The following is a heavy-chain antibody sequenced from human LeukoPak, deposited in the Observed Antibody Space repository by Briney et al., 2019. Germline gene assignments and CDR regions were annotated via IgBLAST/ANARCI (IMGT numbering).Heavy chain of an antibody. J-gene: IGHJ5*02. CDR2: FDPEDGET. CDR3: ATLLWFGELFGWFDP. V-gene: IGHV1-24*01. CDR1: GYTLTELS. D-gene: IGHD3-10*01. Sequence: GASVKVSCKVSGYTLTELSMHWVRQAPGKGLEWMGGFDPEDGETIYAQKFQGRVTMTEDTSTDTAYTELSSLRSEDTAVYYCATLLWFGELFGWFDPWGQGTLATVSS.